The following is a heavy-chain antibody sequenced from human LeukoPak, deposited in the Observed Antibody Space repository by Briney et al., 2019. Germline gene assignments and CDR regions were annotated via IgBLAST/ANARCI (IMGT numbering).Heavy chain of an antibody. CDR3: ARDGPYDSSGYYYAGFDY. Sequence: PSETLSLTCTVSGGSISSYYWSWIRQPPGKGLEWIGYIYYSGSTNYNPSLKSRVTISVDTSKNQFSLKLSSVTAADTAVYYCARDGPYDSSGYYYAGFDYWGQGTLVTVSS. V-gene: IGHV4-59*12. D-gene: IGHD3-22*01. CDR2: IYYSGST. CDR1: GGSISSYY. J-gene: IGHJ4*02.